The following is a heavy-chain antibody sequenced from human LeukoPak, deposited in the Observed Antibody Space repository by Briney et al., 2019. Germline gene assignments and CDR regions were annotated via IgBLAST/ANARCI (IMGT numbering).Heavy chain of an antibody. CDR3: ARDSRGSGTITIDY. Sequence: GASVKVSCKASGYIFTSYFMHWVRQAPGQGLEWVGIINPSGGSTTYAQKFQGRGTMTRDTSTRTVYMELSSLRSEDTAVYYCARDSRGSGTITIDYWGQGTLVTVSS. J-gene: IGHJ4*02. CDR1: GYIFTSYF. D-gene: IGHD3-10*01. CDR2: INPSGGST. V-gene: IGHV1-46*01.